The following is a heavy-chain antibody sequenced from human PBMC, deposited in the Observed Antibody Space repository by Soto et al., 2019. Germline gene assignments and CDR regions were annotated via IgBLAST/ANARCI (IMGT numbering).Heavy chain of an antibody. V-gene: IGHV1-8*02. Sequence: QVQLVQSGAEVREPGASVRVSCKASGYTFVNFDISWVRQAAGQGVEWLGWMNPGSGKTGYASKFKGRVAMTTDASTGTSHLEVSSLTSDDTAVYYCARMASAGTLNWFDPWGQGTLVTVSS. CDR2: MNPGSGKT. J-gene: IGHJ5*02. CDR1: GYTFVNFD. D-gene: IGHD6-13*01. CDR3: ARMASAGTLNWFDP.